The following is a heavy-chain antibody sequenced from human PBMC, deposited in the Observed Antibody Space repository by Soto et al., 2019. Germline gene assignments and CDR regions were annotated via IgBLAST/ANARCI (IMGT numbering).Heavy chain of an antibody. CDR3: WGTSSSGY. CDR1: GFTFSTYW. CDR2: IKEDGSDK. J-gene: IGHJ4*02. V-gene: IGHV3-7*01. Sequence: EGSLRLSCEASGFTFSTYWMTWVRQAPGKGLEWVANIKEDGSDKYYVDSVKGRFTISRDNAKNSLYLQMNSLRAEDTGVYYCWGTSSSGYWGQGTLVTVSS. D-gene: IGHD3-16*01.